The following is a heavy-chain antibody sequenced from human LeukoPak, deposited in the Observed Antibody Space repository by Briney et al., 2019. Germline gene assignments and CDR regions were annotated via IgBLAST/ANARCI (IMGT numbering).Heavy chain of an antibody. CDR2: ISYDGSNK. Sequence: PGRSLRLSCAASGFTFSSYAMPWVRQAPGKGLEWVAVISYDGSNKYYADSVKGRFTISRDNSKNTLYLQMNSLRAEDTAVYYCAREGLLWFGELLMVAGDAFDIWGQGTMVTVSS. CDR1: GFTFSSYA. V-gene: IGHV3-30*04. J-gene: IGHJ3*02. CDR3: AREGLLWFGELLMVAGDAFDI. D-gene: IGHD3-10*01.